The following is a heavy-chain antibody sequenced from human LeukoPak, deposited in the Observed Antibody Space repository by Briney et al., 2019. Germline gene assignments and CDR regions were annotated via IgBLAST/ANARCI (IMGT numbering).Heavy chain of an antibody. D-gene: IGHD1-26*01. V-gene: IGHV1-18*01. J-gene: IGHJ3*02. Sequence: EASVKVSCKASGYTFTSYGISWVRQAPGQGLEWIGWISAYNGNTNYAQKLQGRVTMTTDTSTSTAYMELWSLRSDDTAVYYCARALNSGMYLYAFDIWGQGTMVTVSS. CDR2: ISAYNGNT. CDR3: ARALNSGMYLYAFDI. CDR1: GYTFTSYG.